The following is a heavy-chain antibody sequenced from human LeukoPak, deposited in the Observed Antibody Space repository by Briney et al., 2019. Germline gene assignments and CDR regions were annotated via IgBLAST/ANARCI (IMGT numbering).Heavy chain of an antibody. J-gene: IGHJ1*01. CDR1: GFTFGSYG. D-gene: IGHD3-22*01. CDR3: AIMHGYYDGSGYWVQ. CDR2: ITPNADRT. V-gene: IGHV3-23*01. Sequence: AGGSLRLSWAASGFTFGSYGMSWVRQAPGKGLEWVSFITPNADRTSYADSVEGRFTISRDNPRNTLYMQMNSLRDEDTALYYCAIMHGYYDGSGYWVQWGEGTLVTVSS.